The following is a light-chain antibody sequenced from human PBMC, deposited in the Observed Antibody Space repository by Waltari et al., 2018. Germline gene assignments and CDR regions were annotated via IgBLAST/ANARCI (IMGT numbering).Light chain of an antibody. CDR3: QQHDTSSRTYA. J-gene: IGKJ2*01. V-gene: IGKV1-5*03. CDR1: QTISRW. Sequence: DIQLTQSPSTLSASVADRVTITCRASQTISRWLAWYQQKPGKAPKLLISKTSSLEIGVPSRFSGSGSGTEATLTISSLQPDDFATYYCQQHDTSSRTYAFGQGTKLEIK. CDR2: KTS.